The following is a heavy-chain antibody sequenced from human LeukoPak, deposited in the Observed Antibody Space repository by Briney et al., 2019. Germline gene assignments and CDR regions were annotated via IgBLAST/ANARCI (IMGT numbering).Heavy chain of an antibody. J-gene: IGHJ4*02. CDR3: AKRGVTSRHFDY. Sequence: PGGSLRLSCAASGFTFSSNAMSWVRQAPGKGLEWVSAISGRDGSTYYADSVKGRFTISRDNSKNTLYLQMNSLRAEDTAVYYCAKRGVTSRHFDYWGQGTLVTVSP. D-gene: IGHD3-10*01. V-gene: IGHV3-23*01. CDR1: GFTFSSNA. CDR2: ISGRDGST.